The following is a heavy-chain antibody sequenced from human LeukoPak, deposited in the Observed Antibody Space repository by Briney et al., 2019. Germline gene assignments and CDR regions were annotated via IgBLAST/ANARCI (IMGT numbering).Heavy chain of an antibody. V-gene: IGHV1-18*01. CDR1: GYTFNSYG. J-gene: IGHJ5*02. D-gene: IGHD1-26*01. CDR2: VSAYNGHT. Sequence: GASVKVSCKAFGYTFNSYGISWVRQAPGQGLEWMGWVSAYNGHTNYAQKFQGRVTMTTDTSTSTASMELRSLRSDDTAVYYCARVIPQKWELPGKWFDPWGQGTLVTVSS. CDR3: ARVIPQKWELPGKWFDP.